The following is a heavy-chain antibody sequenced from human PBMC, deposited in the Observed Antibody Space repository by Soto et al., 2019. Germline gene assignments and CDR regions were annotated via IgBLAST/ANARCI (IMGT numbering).Heavy chain of an antibody. CDR3: ARMGDFWSGPGELDP. D-gene: IGHD3-3*01. Sequence: ASETLSLTCTVSGGSISRSNYYLAWVRQSPGKGPGWIGSVYYNGFTYYNPSLKSRVTISVDTSKNQFSLKLTSVTAADTAVYYCARMGDFWSGPGELDPWGQGTLVTVSS. V-gene: IGHV4-39*01. J-gene: IGHJ5*02. CDR2: VYYNGFT. CDR1: GGSISRSNYY.